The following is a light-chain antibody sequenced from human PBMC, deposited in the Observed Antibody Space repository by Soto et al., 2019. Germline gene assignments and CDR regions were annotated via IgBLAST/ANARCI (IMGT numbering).Light chain of an antibody. J-gene: IGKJ1*01. Sequence: EIVMTQSPATLSLSPGERATLFCRAXXXXXXXXXXXXXXXXXXXXXXXHXASTRATGIPARFRGSGSGTEFTLTISSLQSEDFAVYYCQQYSDWRPQFGQGTKVDIK. V-gene: IGKV3-15*01. CDR2: XAS. CDR3: QQYSDWRPQ. CDR1: XXXXXX.